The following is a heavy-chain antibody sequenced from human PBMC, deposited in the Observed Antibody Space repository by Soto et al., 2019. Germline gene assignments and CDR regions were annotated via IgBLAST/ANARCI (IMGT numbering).Heavy chain of an antibody. CDR3: TRDRDDILTGYSEGAPGAFDI. D-gene: IGHD3-9*01. CDR2: IRSKAYGGTT. V-gene: IGHV3-49*03. Sequence: PGGSLRLSCTASGFTFGDYAMSWFRQAPGKGLEWVGFIRSKAYGGTTEYAASVKGRFTVSRDDSKSIAYLQMNSLKTEDTAVYYCTRDRDDILTGYSEGAPGAFDIWGQGTMVTVSS. J-gene: IGHJ3*02. CDR1: GFTFGDYA.